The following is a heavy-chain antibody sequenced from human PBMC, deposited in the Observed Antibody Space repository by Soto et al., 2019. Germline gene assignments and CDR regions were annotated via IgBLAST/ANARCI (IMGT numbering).Heavy chain of an antibody. Sequence: GGSLRLSCAASGFTFSSYVMHWVRQAPGKGLEWVAHISNDGNNEYYADSVKGRFTISRDNAKNLLYLQMNSLRDEDTAVYYCARESRFLEWLSLNWFDPWGQGTLVTVSS. V-gene: IGHV3-30-3*01. J-gene: IGHJ5*02. CDR1: GFTFSSYV. D-gene: IGHD3-3*01. CDR3: ARESRFLEWLSLNWFDP. CDR2: ISNDGNNE.